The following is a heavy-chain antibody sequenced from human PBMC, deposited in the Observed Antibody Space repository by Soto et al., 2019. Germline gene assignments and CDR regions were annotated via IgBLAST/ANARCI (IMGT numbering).Heavy chain of an antibody. CDR2: ISAAGDT. V-gene: IGHV3-13*01. D-gene: IGHD3-16*01. CDR1: GFTFRNYD. CDR3: ATAYRDLSGLDV. J-gene: IGHJ6*02. Sequence: EVQLVESGGGLVQPGGSLRLSCEASGFTFRNYDMHWVRQGTGKGLEWVSGISAAGDTDYADSVEGRFTISRENAQHAYILQMNSLRVGDTAVYYCATAYRDLSGLDVWGQGTTVIVSS.